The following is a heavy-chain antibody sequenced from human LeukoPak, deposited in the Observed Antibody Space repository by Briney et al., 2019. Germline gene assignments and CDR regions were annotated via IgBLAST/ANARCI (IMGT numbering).Heavy chain of an antibody. CDR3: ARGTYYYDSSGYYPPDD. CDR1: GFTFSSYA. V-gene: IGHV3-23*01. D-gene: IGHD3-22*01. Sequence: HPGGSLRLSCAASGFTFSSYAMSWVRQAPGKGLEWVSAISGSGGSTYYADSVKGRFTISRDNSKNTLYLQMNSLRAEDTAVYYCARGTYYYDSSGYYPPDDWGQGTLVTVSS. J-gene: IGHJ4*02. CDR2: ISGSGGST.